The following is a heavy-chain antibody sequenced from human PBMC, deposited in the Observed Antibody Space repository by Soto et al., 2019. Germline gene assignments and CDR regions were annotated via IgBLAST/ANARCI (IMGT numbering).Heavy chain of an antibody. CDR2: ISSSSSYI. CDR1: GFSFNTYR. CDR3: ASLSRFALDY. V-gene: IGHV3-21*01. J-gene: IGHJ4*02. Sequence: XGSLRITCAASGFSFNTYRMNWVRQAPGKGLEWVSSISSSSSYINYANSVKGRFTISRDNAKNSLYLQMNSLRAEDTAVYYCASLSRFALDYWGQGTLVTVSS. D-gene: IGHD3-10*01.